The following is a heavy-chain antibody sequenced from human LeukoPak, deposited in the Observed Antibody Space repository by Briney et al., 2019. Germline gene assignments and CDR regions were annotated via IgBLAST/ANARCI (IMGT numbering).Heavy chain of an antibody. Sequence: ASVKVSCKASGGTFSSYAISWVRQAPGQGLEWMGRIIPIFGIANYAQKFQGRVTITADKSTSTAHMELSSLRPEDTAVYYCASVPSYCSSTSCYTSYYYYGMDVWGQGTTVTVSS. CDR2: IIPIFGIA. D-gene: IGHD2-2*02. CDR1: GGTFSSYA. V-gene: IGHV1-69*04. CDR3: ASVPSYCSSTSCYTSYYYYGMDV. J-gene: IGHJ6*02.